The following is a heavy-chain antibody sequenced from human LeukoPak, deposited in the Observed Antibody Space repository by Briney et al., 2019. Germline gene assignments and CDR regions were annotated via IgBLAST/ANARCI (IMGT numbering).Heavy chain of an antibody. V-gene: IGHV3-9*01. Sequence: GRSLRLSCAASGFTFDDYAMHWVRQAPGKGLEWVSGISWNSGSIGYADSVKGRFTISRDNAKNSLYLQMNSLRAEDTAVYYCARDPDNDYGDYLNWFDPWGQGTLVTVSS. CDR1: GFTFDDYA. CDR3: ARDPDNDYGDYLNWFDP. D-gene: IGHD4-17*01. J-gene: IGHJ5*02. CDR2: ISWNSGSI.